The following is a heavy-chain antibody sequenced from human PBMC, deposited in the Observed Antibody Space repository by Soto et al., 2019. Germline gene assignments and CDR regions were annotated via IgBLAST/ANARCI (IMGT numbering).Heavy chain of an antibody. CDR3: ARERFSAFDI. CDR1: GFTFSSFA. D-gene: IGHD3-16*01. CDR2: TSYDGSNK. J-gene: IGHJ3*02. Sequence: QVQLVESGGGVVQPGRSLRLSCAASGFTFSSFAMDWVRQAPGKGLEWVAVTSYDGSNKYYADSVKGRFTISRDNSKNTVYLQMNILRAEDTAVYYCARERFSAFDIWGQGTMVTVSS. V-gene: IGHV3-30-3*01.